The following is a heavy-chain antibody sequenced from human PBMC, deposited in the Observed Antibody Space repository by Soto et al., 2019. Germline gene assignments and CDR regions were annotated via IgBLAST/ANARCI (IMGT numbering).Heavy chain of an antibody. Sequence: QITLKESGPALVKPTQTLTLTCTFSGFSLSTSGVGVGWIRQPPGQALEWLAGTYWNGDKRYRPSLKSRLTITKDTSKNQVVLTMTKMDPVDTGTYYCAHSIETWEYYYSGMDVWGQGTTVTVSS. CDR3: AHSIETWEYYYSGMDV. V-gene: IGHV2-5*01. CDR1: GFSLSTSGVG. CDR2: TYWNGDK. D-gene: IGHD1-26*01. J-gene: IGHJ6*02.